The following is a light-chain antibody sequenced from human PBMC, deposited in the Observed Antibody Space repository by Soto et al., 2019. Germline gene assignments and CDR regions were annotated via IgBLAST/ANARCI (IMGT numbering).Light chain of an antibody. V-gene: IGLV1-40*01. J-gene: IGLJ1*01. CDR3: QSYDSSLRSYV. CDR1: SSNFGTGYD. Sequence: QSVLTQPPSVSGAPGQRVTISCTGSSSNFGTGYDVHWYQHLPGTAPKLLIYGNNNRPSGVPDRFSGSKSGTSASLAITGLQAGDEADYFCQSYDSSLRSYVLGTGTKVTVL. CDR2: GNN.